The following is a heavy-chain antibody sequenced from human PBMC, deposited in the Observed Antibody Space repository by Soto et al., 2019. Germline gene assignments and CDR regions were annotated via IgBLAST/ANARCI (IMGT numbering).Heavy chain of an antibody. V-gene: IGHV4-38-2*01. CDR1: GSSITSNYL. CDR2: VYPSGSA. J-gene: IGHJ4*02. CDR3: ERLPPPRYFDA. Sequence: PSQTLSLTCAVSGSSITSNYLWGWIRQPPGKTLEWIGSVYPSGSAYYNPSLRSRATISVNTSTNRFSLDLKSVTAADTAVYYCERLPPPRYFDAWGQGTLVTASS. D-gene: IGHD3-9*01.